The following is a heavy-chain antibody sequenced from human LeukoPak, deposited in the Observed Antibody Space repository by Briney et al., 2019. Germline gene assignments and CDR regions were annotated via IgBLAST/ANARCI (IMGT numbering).Heavy chain of an antibody. D-gene: IGHD1-20*01. CDR1: GFTFSSYS. J-gene: IGHJ3*02. CDR2: IRGSGGTT. V-gene: IGHV3-23*01. CDR3: AKDMGRITITVPKDAFDI. Sequence: GGSLRLSCAASGFTFSSYSMSWVRQAPGKGLEWVSAIRGSGGTTYYADSVKGRFTISRDNSKNTLYLQMNSLRAEDTAVYYCAKDMGRITITVPKDAFDIWGQGTMVTVSS.